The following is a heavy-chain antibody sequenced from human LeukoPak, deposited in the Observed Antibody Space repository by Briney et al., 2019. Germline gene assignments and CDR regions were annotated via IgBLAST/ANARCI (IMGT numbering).Heavy chain of an antibody. CDR1: GFTFSSYA. D-gene: IGHD5-18*01. J-gene: IGHJ4*02. V-gene: IGHV3-23*01. Sequence: PGGSLRLSCAASGFTFSSYAMSWVRQAPGKGLEWVSGISGSGGSTYYADAVKGWFTISRDNSKNTLYLQMNSLRTEDTAVYYCAKATDVDTAMPTDYWGQGTLVTVSS. CDR3: AKATDVDTAMPTDY. CDR2: ISGSGGST.